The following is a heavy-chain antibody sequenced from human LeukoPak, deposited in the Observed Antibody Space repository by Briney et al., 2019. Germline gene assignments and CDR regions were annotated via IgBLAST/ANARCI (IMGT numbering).Heavy chain of an antibody. D-gene: IGHD4-17*01. CDR3: ASDRTTVKGDDASDI. J-gene: IGHJ3*02. Sequence: ASVKVSCKASGYTFTSYDINWVRQPPGQGLEWMGWMNPNSGNTGYAQNFQGRVTMTTDTSTSTAYMELRSLRSDDTAVYYCASDRTTVKGDDASDIWGQGTMVTVSS. CDR1: GYTFTSYD. CDR2: MNPNSGNT. V-gene: IGHV1-8*02.